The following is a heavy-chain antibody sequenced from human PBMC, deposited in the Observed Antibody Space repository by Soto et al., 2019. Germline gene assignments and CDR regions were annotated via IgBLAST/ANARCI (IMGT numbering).Heavy chain of an antibody. V-gene: IGHV3-33*01. CDR3: AREGVAVAGTYFDY. CDR2: IWYDGSNK. J-gene: IGHJ4*02. D-gene: IGHD6-19*01. CDR1: GFTFSSYG. Sequence: QVQLVESGGGVVQPGRSLRLSCAASGFTFSSYGMHWVRRAPGKGLEWVAVIWYDGSNKYYADSVKGRFTISRDNSKNTLYLQMNSLRAEDTAVYYCAREGVAVAGTYFDYWGQGTLVTVSS.